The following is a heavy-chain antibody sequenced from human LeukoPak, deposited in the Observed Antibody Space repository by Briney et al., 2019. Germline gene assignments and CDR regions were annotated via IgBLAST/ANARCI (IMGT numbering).Heavy chain of an antibody. V-gene: IGHV3-11*04. Sequence: GGSLRLSCAASGFTFSDYYMSWIRQAPGKGLEWVSYISSSGSTIYYADSVKGRFTISRDNAKNSLYLQMNSLRAEDTAVYYCARARWLLVMGDYFDYWGQGTLVTVSS. CDR3: ARARWLLVMGDYFDY. CDR2: ISSSGSTI. CDR1: GFTFSDYY. J-gene: IGHJ4*02. D-gene: IGHD5-24*01.